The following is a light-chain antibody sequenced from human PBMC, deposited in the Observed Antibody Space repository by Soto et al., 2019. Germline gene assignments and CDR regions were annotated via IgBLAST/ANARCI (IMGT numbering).Light chain of an antibody. CDR3: AAWDDSLNEV. Sequence: QSVLTQPPSASGTPGQRVTISCSGSSSNIGSNTVNWYQQIPGTAPKLLIYSNNQRPSGVPDRFSGSKSGTSASLAISGLQSEDEADYYCAAWDDSLNEVFGTGTKLTVL. J-gene: IGLJ1*01. CDR2: SNN. V-gene: IGLV1-44*01. CDR1: SSNIGSNT.